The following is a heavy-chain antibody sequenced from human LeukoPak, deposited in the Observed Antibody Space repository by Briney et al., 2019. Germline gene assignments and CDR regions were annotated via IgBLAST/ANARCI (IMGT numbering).Heavy chain of an antibody. D-gene: IGHD3-10*01. CDR2: ISAYNGNT. J-gene: IGHJ6*02. V-gene: IGHV1-18*01. CDR1: GYTFTSYG. Sequence: ASVKVSCKASGYTFTSYGISWVRQAHGQGLEWMGWISAYNGNTNYAQKLQGRVTMTTDTSTSTAYMELRSLRSDDTAVYYCARDYYGSGSYYFYYYYYGMDVWGQGTTVTVSS. CDR3: ARDYYGSGSYYFYYYYYGMDV.